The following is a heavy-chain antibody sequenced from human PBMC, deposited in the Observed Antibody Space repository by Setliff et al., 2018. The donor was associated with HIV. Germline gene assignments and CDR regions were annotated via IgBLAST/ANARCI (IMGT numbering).Heavy chain of an antibody. V-gene: IGHV4-4*02. CDR2: VHHVEIT. J-gene: IGHJ6*03. Sequence: SETLSLTCGVSGGSISSSNWWSWVRQFPGKGLEWIGEVHHVEITNYNPSLKSRVTISIDKSKNQFSLNLNSLTAADTAVYYCARTRYYYDSGSYYFQYYYYMDVWGKGTTVTVSS. D-gene: IGHD3-22*01. CDR1: GGSISSSNW. CDR3: ARTRYYYDSGSYYFQYYYYMDV.